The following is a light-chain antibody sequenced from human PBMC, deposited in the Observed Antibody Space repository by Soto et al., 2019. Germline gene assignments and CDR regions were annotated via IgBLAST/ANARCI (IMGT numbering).Light chain of an antibody. Sequence: IVLTQSPGTLSLSPGERATLSCRASQSVSSSYLAWYQQKPGQAPRLLIYGASSGATGIPDRFSGSGSGTVFTLTISRLEPEDFEVYYCQQYGSSFGQGTKVEIK. J-gene: IGKJ1*01. V-gene: IGKV3-20*01. CDR2: GAS. CDR3: QQYGSS. CDR1: QSVSSSY.